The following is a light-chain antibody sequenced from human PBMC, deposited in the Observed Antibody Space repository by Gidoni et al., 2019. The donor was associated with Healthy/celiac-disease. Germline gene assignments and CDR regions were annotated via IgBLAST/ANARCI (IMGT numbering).Light chain of an antibody. CDR2: KAS. CDR3: QQYNSFLFT. V-gene: IGKV1-5*03. CDR1: QSISSW. Sequence: DIQMTQSPSTLSASVGDRVTITCRASQSISSWLAWYQQKPGKAPKLLIYKASSLESGVPSRFSGSGSGTEVTLTISSLQPDDFATYYCQQYNSFLFTFXPXTKVDIK. J-gene: IGKJ3*01.